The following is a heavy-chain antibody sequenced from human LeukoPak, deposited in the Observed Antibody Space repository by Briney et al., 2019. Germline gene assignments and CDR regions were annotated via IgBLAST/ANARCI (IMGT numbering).Heavy chain of an antibody. V-gene: IGHV4-59*01. CDR1: GGSISSYY. J-gene: IGHJ3*02. Sequence: SETLSLTCTDSGGSISSYYWSWIRQPPGKGLEWIGYIYYSGSTNYNPSLKSRVTISVDTSKNQFSLKLSSVTAADTAVYYCARGHGITIFGVVMVDAFDIWGQGTMVTVSS. D-gene: IGHD3-3*01. CDR3: ARGHGITIFGVVMVDAFDI. CDR2: IYYSGST.